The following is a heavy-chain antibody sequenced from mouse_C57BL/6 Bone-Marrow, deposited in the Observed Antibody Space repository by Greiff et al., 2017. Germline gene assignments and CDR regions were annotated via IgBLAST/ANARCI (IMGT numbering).Heavy chain of an antibody. Sequence: VQLQQPGAELVKPGASVKLSCKASGYTFTSYWMHWVKQRTGQGLEWIGMIHPNSGSTNYNAKFKSKATLTVDKSSSTAYMQLSSLTSEDSAVYYCARLITFDYWGQGTTLTVSS. CDR1: GYTFTSYW. CDR2: IHPNSGST. CDR3: ARLITFDY. J-gene: IGHJ2*01. V-gene: IGHV1-64*01. D-gene: IGHD1-1*01.